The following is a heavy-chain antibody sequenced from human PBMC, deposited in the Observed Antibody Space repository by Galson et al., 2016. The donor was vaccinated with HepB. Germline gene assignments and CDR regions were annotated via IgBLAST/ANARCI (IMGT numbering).Heavy chain of an antibody. D-gene: IGHD1-1*01. CDR1: GGSISSSSYY. J-gene: IGHJ2*01. CDR3: ARRSIPNDIWWYFDL. Sequence: SETLSLTCTASGGSISSSSYYWGWIRQPPGKGLEWIGSLYYSGSTYYNPSLKSRVAISVDTSKNQFSLKLSSVTAADTAVYYCARRSIPNDIWWYFDLWGRGTLVTVSS. V-gene: IGHV4-39*07. CDR2: LYYSGST.